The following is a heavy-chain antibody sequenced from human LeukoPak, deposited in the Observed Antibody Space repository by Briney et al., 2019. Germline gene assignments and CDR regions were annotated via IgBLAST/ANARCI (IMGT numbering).Heavy chain of an antibody. CDR2: IIPIFGTA. CDR3: ASPNQPAAIRGDAFDI. D-gene: IGHD2-2*02. Sequence: SVKVSCKASGGTFSSYAISWVRQAPGQGLEWMGGIIPIFGTANYAQKFQGRVTITADESTSTAYMELSSLRSEDTAVYYCASPNQPAAIRGDAFDIWGQGTMVTASS. V-gene: IGHV1-69*13. CDR1: GGTFSSYA. J-gene: IGHJ3*02.